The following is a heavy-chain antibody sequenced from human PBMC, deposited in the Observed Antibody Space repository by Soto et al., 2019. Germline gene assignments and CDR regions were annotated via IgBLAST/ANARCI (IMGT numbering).Heavy chain of an antibody. D-gene: IGHD5-18*01. V-gene: IGHV3-30-3*01. Sequence: PGGSLRLSCAASGFTFSSYAMHWVRQAPGKGLEWVAVISYDGSNKYYADSVKGRFTISRDNSKNTLYLQMNSLRAEDTAVYYCAREQDTAMHYYYYYGMDVWGQGTTVTVS. CDR2: ISYDGSNK. CDR1: GFTFSSYA. J-gene: IGHJ6*02. CDR3: AREQDTAMHYYYYYGMDV.